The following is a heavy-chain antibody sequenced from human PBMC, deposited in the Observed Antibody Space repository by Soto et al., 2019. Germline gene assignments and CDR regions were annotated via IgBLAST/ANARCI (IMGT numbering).Heavy chain of an antibody. CDR2: TSYDGNNE. D-gene: IGHD1-1*01. V-gene: IGHV3-30*18. Sequence: GGSLRLSCAASGFTFSNYAMHWVRQAPGKGLEWVALTSYDGNNEYYTDSVKGRFTISRDNSKNTLFLQMNSPRPEDTAVYYCAKDKGVFNWATSYFDYWGQGALVTVS. CDR3: AKDKGVFNWATSYFDY. CDR1: GFTFSNYA. J-gene: IGHJ4*02.